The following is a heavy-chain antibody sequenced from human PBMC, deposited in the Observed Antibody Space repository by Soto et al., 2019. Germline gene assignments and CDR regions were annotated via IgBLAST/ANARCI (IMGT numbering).Heavy chain of an antibody. Sequence: QITLKESGPTLVKPTQTLTLTCTFSGFSFSTSGVGVGWIRQPPGKALEWLALIYWNDDRRYSTSLKSRLTITKHTSKNQVFLTMTSMNPVDTATYYCVSGSVPNWFDPWGQGTLVTFSS. V-gene: IGHV2-5*01. CDR2: IYWNDDR. CDR3: VSGSVPNWFDP. D-gene: IGHD3-10*01. CDR1: GFSFSTSGVG. J-gene: IGHJ5*02.